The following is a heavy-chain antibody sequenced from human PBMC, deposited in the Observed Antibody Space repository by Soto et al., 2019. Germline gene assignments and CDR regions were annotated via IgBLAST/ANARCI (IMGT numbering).Heavy chain of an antibody. J-gene: IGHJ5*02. CDR1: DFSIRSGHY. V-gene: IGHV4-38-2*02. D-gene: IGHD1-26*01. CDR2: IYHSGTT. Sequence: SETLSLTCAVSDFSIRSGHYWGWIRQPPGKGLEWIGSIYHSGTTYNNPSLKSRVTMSVDTSKHQFSLKLSSVTAADTAVYYCARDMHAGFTHYFDPWGQGTLVTVSS. CDR3: ARDMHAGFTHYFDP.